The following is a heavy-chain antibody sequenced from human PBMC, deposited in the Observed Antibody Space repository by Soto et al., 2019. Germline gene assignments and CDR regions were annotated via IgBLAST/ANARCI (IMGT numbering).Heavy chain of an antibody. Sequence: QVQLVQSGDEVKKPGASVKVSCQASGYTFSDYAISWVRQAPGQGLEWMGWISASTRNTDQAQNFQGRVIMTLDTSTDTAYMELRNLRSDDTAVYYCVRCYCSVGSGYACWNFDLWGRGTLVTVSS. CDR3: VRCYCSVGSGYACWNFDL. V-gene: IGHV1-18*01. J-gene: IGHJ2*01. CDR1: GYTFSDYA. CDR2: ISASTRNT. D-gene: IGHD2-15*01.